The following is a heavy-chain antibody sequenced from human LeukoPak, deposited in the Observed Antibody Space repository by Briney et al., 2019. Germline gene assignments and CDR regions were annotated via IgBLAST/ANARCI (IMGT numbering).Heavy chain of an antibody. Sequence: ASVKVSCTVSGYTLTDLSIHWVRQAPGKGLEWMGGFDPEEGKTIYAQNFQDRVSMTEDTSTDTAYLHLSSLRSEDTAVYYRAGVNEYYSKWLDNWGPGTLVTVSS. D-gene: IGHD2/OR15-2a*01. CDR1: GYTLTDLS. V-gene: IGHV1-24*01. CDR3: AGVNEYYSKWLDN. CDR2: FDPEEGKT. J-gene: IGHJ4*02.